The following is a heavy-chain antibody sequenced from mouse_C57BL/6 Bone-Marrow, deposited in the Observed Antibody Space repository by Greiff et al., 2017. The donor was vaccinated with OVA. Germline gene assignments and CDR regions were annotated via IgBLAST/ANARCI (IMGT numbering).Heavy chain of an antibody. D-gene: IGHD1-1*01. J-gene: IGHJ4*01. CDR2: IWTGGGT. CDR1: GFSLTSYA. V-gene: IGHV2-9-1*01. Sequence: VQGVESGPGLVAPSQSLSITCTVSGFSLTSYAISWVRQPPGKGLEWLGVIWTGGGTNYNSALKSRLSISKDNSKSQVFLKMNSLQTDDTARYYCARGITTVVATIDAMDYWGQGTSVTVSS. CDR3: ARGITTVVATIDAMDY.